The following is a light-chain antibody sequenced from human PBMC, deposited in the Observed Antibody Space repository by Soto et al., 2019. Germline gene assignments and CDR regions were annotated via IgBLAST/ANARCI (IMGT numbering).Light chain of an antibody. CDR1: QSITGW. V-gene: IGKV1-5*03. CDR2: KAS. Sequence: DIQMTQSTSTLSASVGDRVTISCRASQSITGWLAWFQQKPGKAPKLLISKASNLESGVPSRVSGSGSGTDFTLTISGLQPDDFATYYCQQYNPYTPWTFGQGTKVDIK. CDR3: QQYNPYTPWT. J-gene: IGKJ1*01.